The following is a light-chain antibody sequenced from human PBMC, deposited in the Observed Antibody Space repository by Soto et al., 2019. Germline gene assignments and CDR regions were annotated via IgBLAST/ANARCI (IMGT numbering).Light chain of an antibody. CDR1: QNIRSR. CDR2: EAS. J-gene: IGKJ4*01. V-gene: IGKV1-5*03. Sequence: DIQMTQSPSTLSASVGDRVTLTCRASQNIRSRLAWYQQKPGEAPRLLIYEASILESGVPSRFSGRGSGTEFTLTITSLQPDDFATYYCQQCHAYSLTFGGGTKVDIK. CDR3: QQCHAYSLT.